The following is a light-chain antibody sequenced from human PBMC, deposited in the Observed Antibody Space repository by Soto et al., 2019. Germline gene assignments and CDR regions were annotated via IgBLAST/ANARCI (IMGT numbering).Light chain of an antibody. V-gene: IGLV2-14*01. CDR3: SSYTGSSTLV. J-gene: IGLJ2*01. CDR2: DVS. Sequence: QSALTQPASVSGSPGQSITISCTGTSSDVGEYNYVSWYQQHPGKAPKVIIYDVSNRPSGVSNRFSGSKSGNTASLTISGLQAEDEADYHCSSYTGSSTLVFGGGTKLTVL. CDR1: SSDVGEYNY.